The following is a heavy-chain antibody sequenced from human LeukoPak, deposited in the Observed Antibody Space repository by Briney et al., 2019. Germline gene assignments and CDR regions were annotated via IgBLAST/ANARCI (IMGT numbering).Heavy chain of an antibody. V-gene: IGHV4-59*08. CDR3: ARRRGRTFYFDY. J-gene: IGHJ4*02. CDR1: GGSISSYY. CDR2: IYYSGST. Sequence: SETLSLTCTVSGGSISSYYWSWIRQPPGKGLEWFGYIYYSGSTNYNPSLKSRVTISVDTSKNHFSLRLSSVTAADTAVYYCARRRGRTFYFDYWGQGTLVTVSS. D-gene: IGHD3-16*01.